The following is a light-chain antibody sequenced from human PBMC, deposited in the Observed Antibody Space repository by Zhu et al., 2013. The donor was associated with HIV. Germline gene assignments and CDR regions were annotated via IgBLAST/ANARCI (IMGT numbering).Light chain of an antibody. CDR1: QTVSYRH. Sequence: EIVLMQSPGSLSLSRGERATLSCRASQTVSYRHIAWYHQKPGQPPRLLIYEASTRAPGIPARFSGSGFGADFTLTISRLEPEDFAVYYCQQYGTSPRTFGQGTKVEIK. J-gene: IGKJ1*01. V-gene: IGKV3-20*01. CDR3: QQYGTSPRT. CDR2: EAS.